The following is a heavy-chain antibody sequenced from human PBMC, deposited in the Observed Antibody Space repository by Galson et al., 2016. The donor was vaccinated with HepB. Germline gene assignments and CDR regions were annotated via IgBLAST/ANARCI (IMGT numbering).Heavy chain of an antibody. CDR1: GGSISSSNW. Sequence: ETLSLTCAVSGGSISSSNWWSWVRQPPGKGLEWIGFIYSSGSTNYNPSLKSRVTIAIGTSTNQYSLKLSSVTAADTAVYYCARVSAAGGTRLFDYWGQGTLVTVSS. J-gene: IGHJ4*02. CDR2: IYSSGST. CDR3: ARVSAAGGTRLFDY. V-gene: IGHV4-4*02. D-gene: IGHD6-13*01.